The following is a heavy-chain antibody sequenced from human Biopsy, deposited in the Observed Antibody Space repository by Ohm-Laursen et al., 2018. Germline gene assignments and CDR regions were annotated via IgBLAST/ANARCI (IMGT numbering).Heavy chain of an antibody. Sequence: ASVKVSCKVSGYTLTELSMHWVRQAPGKGLEWMGGFAPENGKTVYAQNFQARVSVTEDTSTDTAYMELRSLRSEDTAVYYCAADINVWNVNYWGQGTQVTVSS. D-gene: IGHD1-1*01. CDR2: FAPENGKT. J-gene: IGHJ4*02. CDR1: GYTLTELS. CDR3: AADINVWNVNY. V-gene: IGHV1-24*01.